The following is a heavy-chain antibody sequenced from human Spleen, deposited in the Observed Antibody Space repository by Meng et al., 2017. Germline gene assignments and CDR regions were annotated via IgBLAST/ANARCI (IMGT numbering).Heavy chain of an antibody. Sequence: QVQLQQWGAGLLKPSETLSLTCAVYGGSFSGYYWSWIRQPPGKGLERIGEINHSGSTNYNPSLKSRVTISVDTSKNQFSLKLSSVTAADTAVYYCARGSGGSYFAYFQHWGQGTLVTVSS. CDR3: ARGSGGSYFAYFQH. CDR2: INHSGST. D-gene: IGHD1-26*01. J-gene: IGHJ1*01. CDR1: GGSFSGYY. V-gene: IGHV4-34*01.